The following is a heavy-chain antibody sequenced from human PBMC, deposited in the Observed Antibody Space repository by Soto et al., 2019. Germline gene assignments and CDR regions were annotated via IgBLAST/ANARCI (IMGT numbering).Heavy chain of an antibody. CDR2: VDIDGSGA. V-gene: IGHV3-74*03. D-gene: IGHD3-10*01. J-gene: IGHJ6*02. Sequence: GGSLRLSCAASGFIFSNYWMHWVRQVPGKGLMWVSRVDIDGSGAKYADSVKGRFTISRDNAKSAVYLQMNSLRVEDTGLYYCAADIFGAWSFGDNYGMDVWGQGTTVTVSS. CDR3: AADIFGAWSFGDNYGMDV. CDR1: GFIFSNYW.